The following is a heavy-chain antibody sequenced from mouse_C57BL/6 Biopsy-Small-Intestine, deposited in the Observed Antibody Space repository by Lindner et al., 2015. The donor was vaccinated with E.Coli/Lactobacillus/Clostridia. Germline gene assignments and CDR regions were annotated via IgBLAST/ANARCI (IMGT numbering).Heavy chain of an antibody. V-gene: IGHV14-2*01. Sequence: QLQESGTELVKPGASVRLSCTASGFNIKDYYMHWVKQKTEQGLEWIGRIDPEDGETKSAPKFQGKATITADTSSNTAYLQLSSLTSEDSAIYYCAREGDYDYDVLDYWGQGTTLTVSS. D-gene: IGHD2-4*01. CDR3: AREGDYDYDVLDY. CDR2: IDPEDGET. J-gene: IGHJ2*01. CDR1: GFNIKDYY.